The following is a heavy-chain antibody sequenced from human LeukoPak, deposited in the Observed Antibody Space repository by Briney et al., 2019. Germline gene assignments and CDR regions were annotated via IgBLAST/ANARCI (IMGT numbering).Heavy chain of an antibody. V-gene: IGHV4-59*01. CDR2: IYYSGST. D-gene: IGHD1-26*01. J-gene: IGHJ4*02. CDR3: ARASGSYGERFDC. CDR1: GGSISSYY. Sequence: PSETLSLTCTVSGGSISSYYWSWIRQPPGKGLEWNGYIYYSGSTNYNPSLKSRVTISVDTSKNQFSLKLSSVTAADTAVYYCARASGSYGERFDCWGQGTLVTVSS.